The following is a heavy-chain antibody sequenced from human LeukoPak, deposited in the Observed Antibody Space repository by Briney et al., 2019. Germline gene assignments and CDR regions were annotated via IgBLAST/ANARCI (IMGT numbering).Heavy chain of an antibody. CDR1: GFSFGDYF. CDR3: VRDLNCTNGICSYQHPRGDY. V-gene: IGHV3-11*05. J-gene: IGHJ4*02. D-gene: IGHD2-8*01. CDR2: IGTTSGYT. Sequence: PGGSLRLSCAASGFSFGDYFMTWIRQAPGKGLEWISYIGTTSGYTNYADSVKGRFTISRDNTKNSLFLQMNNLRAEDTAVYYCVRDLNCTNGICSYQHPRGDYWGQGTLVTVSS.